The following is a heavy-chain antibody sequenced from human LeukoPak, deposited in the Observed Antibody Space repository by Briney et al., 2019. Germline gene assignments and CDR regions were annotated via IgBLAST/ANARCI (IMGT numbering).Heavy chain of an antibody. Sequence: SETLSLTCAVSGGSISSGGYSWSWIRQPPGKGLEWIGYVYHSGSTYYNPSLKSRVTISVDRSKNQFSLKLCSVTAADTAVYYCARGQYGFDYWGQGTLVTVSS. CDR3: ARGQYGFDY. D-gene: IGHD2-2*01. CDR2: VYHSGST. J-gene: IGHJ4*02. CDR1: GGSISSGGYS. V-gene: IGHV4-30-2*01.